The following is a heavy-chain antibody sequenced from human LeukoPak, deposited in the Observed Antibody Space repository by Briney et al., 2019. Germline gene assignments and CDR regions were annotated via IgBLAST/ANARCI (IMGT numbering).Heavy chain of an antibody. J-gene: IGHJ4*02. CDR1: GYTFTGYY. V-gene: IGHV1-2*02. D-gene: IGHD3-10*01. Sequence: ASVKVSCKASGYTFTGYYMHWVRQAPGQGLEWMGWINPNSGGTNYAQKFQGRVTMTRDTSISTAYMELSSPRSEDTAVYYCARPSTMVRGQVFDYWGQGTLVTVSS. CDR3: ARPSTMVRGQVFDY. CDR2: INPNSGGT.